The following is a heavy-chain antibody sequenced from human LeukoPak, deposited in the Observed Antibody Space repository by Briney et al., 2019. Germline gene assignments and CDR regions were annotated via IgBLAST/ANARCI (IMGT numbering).Heavy chain of an antibody. J-gene: IGHJ6*03. Sequence: PSETLSLTCTVSGGSISSYYWSWIRQPAGKGLEWIGRIYTSGSTNYNPSLKSRVTMSVDTSKNQFSLKLSSVTAADTAVYYCARESGPQGRDYYDTPDKYYYYYYYMDVWGKGTTVTISS. D-gene: IGHD3-22*01. CDR2: IYTSGST. CDR3: ARESGPQGRDYYDTPDKYYYYYYYMDV. CDR1: GGSISSYY. V-gene: IGHV4-4*07.